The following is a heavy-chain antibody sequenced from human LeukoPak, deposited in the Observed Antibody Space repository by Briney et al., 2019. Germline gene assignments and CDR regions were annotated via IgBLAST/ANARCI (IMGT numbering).Heavy chain of an antibody. V-gene: IGHV4-59*08. CDR3: ARGGWYGRYFDY. D-gene: IGHD6-19*01. J-gene: IGHJ4*02. CDR2: IYYSGST. Sequence: SETLSPTCTVSGGSISSYYWSWIRQPPGKGLEWIGYIYYSGSTNYNPSLKSRVTISVDTSKNQFSLKLSSVTAADTAVYYCARGGWYGRYFDYWGQGTLVTVSS. CDR1: GGSISSYY.